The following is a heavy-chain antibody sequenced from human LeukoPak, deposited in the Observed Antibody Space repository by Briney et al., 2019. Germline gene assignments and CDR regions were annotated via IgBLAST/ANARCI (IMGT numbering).Heavy chain of an antibody. CDR2: ISGSGGST. CDR1: GFTFSSYA. Sequence: GGSLRLSWAASGFTFSSYAMSWVRQALGKGLEWVSAISGSGGSTYYADSVKGRFTISRDNSKNTLYLQMNSLRAEDTAVYYCAKDPLDCSGGSCYGYWGQGTLVTVSS. D-gene: IGHD2-15*01. CDR3: AKDPLDCSGGSCYGY. J-gene: IGHJ4*02. V-gene: IGHV3-23*01.